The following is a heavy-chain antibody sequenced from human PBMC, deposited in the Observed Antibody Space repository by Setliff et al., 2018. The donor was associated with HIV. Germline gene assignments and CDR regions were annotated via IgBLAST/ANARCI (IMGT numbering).Heavy chain of an antibody. CDR2: ITPSGAT. Sequence: SETLSLTCAVYGGSVSGHYWGWFRQPPGKGLEWIGEITPSGATNYLPSLKSRVTMSLDTSKNQFSLKLSSVTAADTAVYYCARSLWLGDIQHWGQGTLVTVSS. D-gene: IGHD2-21*01. V-gene: IGHV4-34*10. J-gene: IGHJ1*01. CDR3: ARSLWLGDIQH. CDR1: GGSVSGHY.